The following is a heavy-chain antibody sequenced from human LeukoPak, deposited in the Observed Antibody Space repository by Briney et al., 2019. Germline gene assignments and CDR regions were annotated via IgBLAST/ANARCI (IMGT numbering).Heavy chain of an antibody. J-gene: IGHJ6*03. D-gene: IGHD3-22*01. V-gene: IGHV1-18*01. CDR2: ISAYNGNT. Sequence: GASVKVSCKASGYTFTSYGISWVRQAPGQGLEWMGWISAYNGNTNYAQKLQGRVTMTTDTSTSTAYMELRSLRSDDTAVYYCARSRRVYDSSGYLLYYYMDVWGKGTTVTVSS. CDR1: GYTFTSYG. CDR3: ARSRRVYDSSGYLLYYYMDV.